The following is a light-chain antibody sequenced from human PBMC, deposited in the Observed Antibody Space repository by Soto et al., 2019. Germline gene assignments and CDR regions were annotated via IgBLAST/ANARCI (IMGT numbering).Light chain of an antibody. CDR1: QSVFCNSKNLNH. J-gene: IGKJ4*01. CDR3: HQFFRSPIT. CDR2: WAT. Sequence: DIVMTQSPDSLAVSLGERATINCKSNQSVFCNSKNLNHLSWYQQKPGQPPKLLIYWATTRESGVPDRFSGSGSGTDFTLTVSGLQAEDVAIYYCHQFFRSPITFGGGTKVDIK. V-gene: IGKV4-1*01.